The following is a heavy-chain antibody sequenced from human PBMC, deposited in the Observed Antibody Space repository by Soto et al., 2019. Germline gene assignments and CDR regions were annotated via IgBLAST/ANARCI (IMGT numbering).Heavy chain of an antibody. D-gene: IGHD3-22*01. J-gene: IGHJ4*02. V-gene: IGHV3-23*01. Sequence: EVQLLESGGDLIQPGGSLRLSCAASGFTFSSYAMSWVRQAPGKGLGWVSAISSSGGSTFYADSVKGRFTISRDNSSNTLYRQMNSLRAEDTAIYYCAKYQPMTQPRPYFDCGGQGTLVTVSS. CDR2: ISSSGGST. CDR3: AKYQPMTQPRPYFDC. CDR1: GFTFSSYA.